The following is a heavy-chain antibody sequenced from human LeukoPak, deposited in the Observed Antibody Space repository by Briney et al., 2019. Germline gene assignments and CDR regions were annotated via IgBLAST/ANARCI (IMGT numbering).Heavy chain of an antibody. V-gene: IGHV1-18*04. CDR3: ARGNYEGSSSDY. J-gene: IGHJ4*02. CDR2: ISAYNGNT. CDR1: GYTFTGYY. Sequence: GASVKVSCKASGYTFTGYYMHWVRQAPGQGLEWMGWISAYNGNTNYAQKLQGRVTMTTDTSTSTAYMELRSLRSDDTAVYYCARGNYEGSSSDYWGQGTLVTVSS. D-gene: IGHD6-6*01.